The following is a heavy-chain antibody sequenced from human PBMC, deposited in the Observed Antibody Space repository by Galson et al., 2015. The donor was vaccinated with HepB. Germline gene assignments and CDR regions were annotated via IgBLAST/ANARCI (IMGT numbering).Heavy chain of an antibody. CDR1: GFAFNNNA. D-gene: IGHD2-15*01. CDR2: LSGGGSRS. Sequence: SLRLSCAASGFAFNNNAMSWVRQAPGKGLEWVAALSGGGSRSYYADSVRGRFTISRDNSKKTLSLQMYSLRAEDTAIYSCARIFVVVVAAALDSWGQGALVTVSS. J-gene: IGHJ4*02. CDR3: ARIFVVVVAAALDS. V-gene: IGHV3-23*01.